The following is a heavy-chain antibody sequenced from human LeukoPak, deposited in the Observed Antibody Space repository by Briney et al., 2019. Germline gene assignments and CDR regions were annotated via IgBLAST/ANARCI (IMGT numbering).Heavy chain of an antibody. J-gene: IGHJ3*02. Sequence: SETLSLTCTVSGGSISSYYWSWIRQPPGKGLEWIGYIYYSGSTNYNPSLRSRVTISVDTSKNQFSLKLSSVTAADTAVYYCARGAIGRYFDWLNDAFDIWGQGTMVTVSS. CDR1: GGSISSYY. CDR3: ARGAIGRYFDWLNDAFDI. CDR2: IYYSGST. D-gene: IGHD3-9*01. V-gene: IGHV4-59*01.